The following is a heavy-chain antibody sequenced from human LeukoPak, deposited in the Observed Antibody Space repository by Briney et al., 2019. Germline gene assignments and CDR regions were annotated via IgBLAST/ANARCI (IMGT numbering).Heavy chain of an antibody. J-gene: IGHJ4*02. Sequence: GGSLRRSCAASGFIFSNYAMHWVRQAPGKGLEWVAVISYVATNKYYADSVKGRFTISRDNSKNTLFLQMNSLRAEDTAVYYCARGWELQDDYFDFWGQGTLVTVSS. CDR2: ISYVATNK. CDR3: ARGWELQDDYFDF. CDR1: GFIFSNYA. D-gene: IGHD1-26*01. V-gene: IGHV3-30*01.